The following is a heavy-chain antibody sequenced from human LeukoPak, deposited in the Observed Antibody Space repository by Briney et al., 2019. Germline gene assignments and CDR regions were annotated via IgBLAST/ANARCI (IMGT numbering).Heavy chain of an antibody. CDR1: GFTFSSYS. J-gene: IGHJ4*02. V-gene: IGHV3-21*01. CDR2: ISSSSSYI. CDR3: ARDRKSGSYQGFDY. D-gene: IGHD1-26*01. Sequence: GGSLRLSCAASGFTFSSYSMNWVRQAPGKGLEWVSSISSSSSYIYYADSVKGRFTISRDNAKNSLYLQMNSLRAEDTAVYYCARDRKSGSYQGFDYWGQGTLVTVSS.